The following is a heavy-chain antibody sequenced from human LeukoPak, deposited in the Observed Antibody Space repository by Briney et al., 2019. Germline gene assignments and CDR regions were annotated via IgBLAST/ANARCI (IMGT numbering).Heavy chain of an antibody. D-gene: IGHD3-10*01. J-gene: IGHJ5*02. CDR1: GGSFSGYY. CDR2: INHSGST. CDR3: ASYGSGSYRFDP. Sequence: SETLSLTCAVYGGSFSGYYWSWIRQPPGKGLEWIGEINHSGSTNYNPSLKSRVTISVDTSKNQFSLKLSSVTAADTAVYYCASYGSGSYRFDPWGQGTLATVSS. V-gene: IGHV4-34*01.